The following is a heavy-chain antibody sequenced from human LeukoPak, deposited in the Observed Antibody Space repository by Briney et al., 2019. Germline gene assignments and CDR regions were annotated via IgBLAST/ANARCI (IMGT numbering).Heavy chain of an antibody. CDR1: GFTFSSYA. CDR2: ISGSGGST. D-gene: IGHD3-3*01. CDR3: AKVVVGDDFWSGYYSDY. J-gene: IGHJ4*02. Sequence: GGSLRLSCAASGFTFSSYAMSWVRQAPGKGLEWVSAISGSGGSTYYADSVKGRFTISRDNSKNTLYPQTNSLRAEDTAVYYCAKVVVGDDFWSGYYSDYWGQGTLVTVSS. V-gene: IGHV3-23*01.